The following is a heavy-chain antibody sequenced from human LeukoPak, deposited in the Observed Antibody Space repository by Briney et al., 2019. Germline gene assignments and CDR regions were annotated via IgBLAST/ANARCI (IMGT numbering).Heavy chain of an antibody. CDR3: VKDSVAVAGTFDY. D-gene: IGHD6-19*01. CDR1: GFTFSSYA. J-gene: IGHJ4*02. CDR2: ISSNGGST. V-gene: IGHV3-64D*06. Sequence: GGSLRLSCSASGFTFSSYAMHWVRQAPGKGLEYVSAISSNGGSTYYADSVKGRFTISRDNSKNTLYLQMSSLRAEDTAVYYCVKDSVAVAGTFDYWGQGTPVTVSS.